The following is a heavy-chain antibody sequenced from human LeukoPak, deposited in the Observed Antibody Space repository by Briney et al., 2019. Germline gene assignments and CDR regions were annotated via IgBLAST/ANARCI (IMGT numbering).Heavy chain of an antibody. D-gene: IGHD3-10*01. CDR2: INPNSGGT. Sequence: ASVKVSCKASGYTFTANYIHWLRQAPGQGLGWMGWINPNSGGTNYAQKFQGRVTMTRDKSIRTAYMELSRLTSDDTAVYYCARNIWFGESADAFDIWGQGTMVTVSS. V-gene: IGHV1-2*02. CDR1: GYTFTANY. J-gene: IGHJ3*02. CDR3: ARNIWFGESADAFDI.